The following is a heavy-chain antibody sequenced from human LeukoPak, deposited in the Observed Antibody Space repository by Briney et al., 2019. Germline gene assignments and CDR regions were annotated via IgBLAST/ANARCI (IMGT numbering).Heavy chain of an antibody. J-gene: IGHJ4*02. CDR2: ISYDGSNK. D-gene: IGHD4-23*01. V-gene: IGHV3-30*04. CDR3: ARGRFDYGGPTWVYFDY. Sequence: PGGSLRLSCAASGFTFSSYAVHWVRQAPGKGLEWVAVISYDGSNKYYADSVKSRFTISRDNSKNTLYLQRNSLRADDTAVYYWARGRFDYGGPTWVYFDYWGQGTLVTVSS. CDR1: GFTFSSYA.